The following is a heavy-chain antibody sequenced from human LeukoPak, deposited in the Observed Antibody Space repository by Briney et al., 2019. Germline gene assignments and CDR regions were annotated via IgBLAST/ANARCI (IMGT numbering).Heavy chain of an antibody. V-gene: IGHV1-2*02. CDR1: GYTFTGYY. D-gene: IGHD5-18*01. CDR3: ARVRGYSYGVGGKGFDY. Sequence: GASVKVSCKASGYTFTGYYMHWVRQAPGQGLEWMGWINPNSGVTNYAQKFQGRVTMTRDMSISTAYMELSRLRSDDTAVYYCARVRGYSYGVGGKGFDYWGQGTLVTVSS. CDR2: INPNSGVT. J-gene: IGHJ4*02.